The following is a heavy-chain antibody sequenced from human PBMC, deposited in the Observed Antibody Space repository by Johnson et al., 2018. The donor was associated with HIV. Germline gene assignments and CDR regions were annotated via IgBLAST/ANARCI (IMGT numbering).Heavy chain of an antibody. CDR3: ARDRPYSSSGRGAFDI. D-gene: IGHD6-13*01. V-gene: IGHV3-11*04. Sequence: SVKGRFTISRDNAKNSLNLQMNSLRDEDTAVYFCARDRPYSSSGRGAFDIWGPDTMVTVSS. J-gene: IGHJ3*02.